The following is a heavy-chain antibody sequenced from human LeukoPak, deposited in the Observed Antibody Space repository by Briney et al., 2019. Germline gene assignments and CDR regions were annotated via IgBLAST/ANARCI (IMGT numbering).Heavy chain of an antibody. CDR1: GYTFTSYD. D-gene: IGHD3-22*01. V-gene: IGHV1-8*01. CDR2: MNPNSGNT. J-gene: IGHJ5*02. Sequence: ASVKVSCKASGYTFTSYDINWVRQATGQGLEWMGWMNPNSGNTGYAQKFQGRVTMTRNTSISTAYMELSSLRSEDTALYYCARDNGAYYYDSSGYTNWFDPWGQETLVTVSS. CDR3: ARDNGAYYYDSSGYTNWFDP.